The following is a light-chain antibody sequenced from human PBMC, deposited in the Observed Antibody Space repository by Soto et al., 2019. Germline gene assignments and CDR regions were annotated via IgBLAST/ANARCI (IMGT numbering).Light chain of an antibody. CDR3: QQYDSLPIT. Sequence: DIQLTQSPSSLPASVGDRVTITWEASQDISNYLNWYQQKPGKAPELLINDASNLEMGVPSRLSGVGSGTDFTFTISSLQTEDIETYFCQQYDSLPITFGQGTRLEIK. CDR1: QDISNY. CDR2: DAS. V-gene: IGKV1-33*01. J-gene: IGKJ5*01.